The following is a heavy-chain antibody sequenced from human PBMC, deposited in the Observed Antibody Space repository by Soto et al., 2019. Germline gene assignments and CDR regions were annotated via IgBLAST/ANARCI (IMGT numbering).Heavy chain of an antibody. CDR3: AKDLDNWNYGHQIHDSDY. CDR2: ISYDATDK. J-gene: IGHJ4*02. CDR1: GFTFSSYG. Sequence: GRSLRPSCAASGFTFSSYGINLVRQTPGKGLECVSDISYDATDKYYADSVKGRFTISRDNSKNTLYLQINSLRAEDTAVYYWAKDLDNWNYGHQIHDSDYCGKGTLVTVSS. D-gene: IGHD1-7*01. V-gene: IGHV3-30*18.